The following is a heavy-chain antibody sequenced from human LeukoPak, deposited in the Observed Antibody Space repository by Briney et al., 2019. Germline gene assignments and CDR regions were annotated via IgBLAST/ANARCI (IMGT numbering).Heavy chain of an antibody. CDR3: ARDEGGHFV. J-gene: IGHJ4*02. D-gene: IGHD2-15*01. Sequence: SETLSLTCTVSGGSISSSSYYWGWIRQPPGKGLEWIGSIYYSGSTYYNPSLKSRVTISVDTSKNQFSLKLSSVTAADTAVYYCARDEGGHFVWGQGTLVTVSS. CDR2: IYYSGST. CDR1: GGSISSSSYY. V-gene: IGHV4-39*07.